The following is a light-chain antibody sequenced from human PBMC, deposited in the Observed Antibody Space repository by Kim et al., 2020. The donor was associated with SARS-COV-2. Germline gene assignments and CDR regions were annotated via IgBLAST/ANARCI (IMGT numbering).Light chain of an antibody. V-gene: IGLV2-14*03. J-gene: IGLJ1*01. CDR3: SSYASSTSYV. CDR1: SSDVGGYDY. CDR2: HVI. Sequence: GQSITISCTGTSSDVGGYDYVSWYQQHPGKAPILIIYHVIHRPSGVSNRFSGSKSGNTASLTISGLQAEDEADYYCSSYASSTSYVFGTGTKVTVL.